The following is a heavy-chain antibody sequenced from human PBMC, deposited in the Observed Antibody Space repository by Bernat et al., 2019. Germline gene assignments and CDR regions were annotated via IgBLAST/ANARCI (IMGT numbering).Heavy chain of an antibody. CDR1: GFTFSSYS. J-gene: IGHJ4*02. CDR2: ISSSSSYI. D-gene: IGHD3-22*01. CDR3: ARDKVGSYYESSGFVDY. Sequence: EVQLVESGGGLVKPGGSLRLSCAASGFTFSSYSMNWVRQAPGKGLEWVSSISSSSSYIYYADPVKGRFTITRDNAKNALYLQMNSLRAEETAVYYCARDKVGSYYESSGFVDYWGQGTLVTVSA. V-gene: IGHV3-21*01.